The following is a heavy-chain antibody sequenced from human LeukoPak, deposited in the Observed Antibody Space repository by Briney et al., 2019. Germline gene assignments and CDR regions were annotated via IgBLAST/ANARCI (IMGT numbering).Heavy chain of an antibody. CDR2: ISGSGGSGGST. D-gene: IGHD3-22*01. CDR1: GFTFSNYA. V-gene: IGHV3-23*01. Sequence: GGSLRLSCAASGFTFSNYAMSWVRQAPGKGLEWVSSISGSGGSGGSTYYADSVKGRFTISRDNSRNTLYLHLNSLRVEDTAVYYCAKCDLSYYESRGWPFDYWGQGSLVTVSS. J-gene: IGHJ4*02. CDR3: AKCDLSYYESRGWPFDY.